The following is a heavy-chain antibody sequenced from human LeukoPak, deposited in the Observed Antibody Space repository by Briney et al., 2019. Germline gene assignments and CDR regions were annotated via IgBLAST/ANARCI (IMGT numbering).Heavy chain of an antibody. Sequence: SVKVSCKASGGTFSSYAISWVRQAPGQGLEWMGRIIPIFGTANYAQKFQGRVTITTDESTSTAYMGLSSLRSEDTAVYYCAEDGYNTGGAFDIWGQGTMVTVSS. CDR3: AEDGYNTGGAFDI. J-gene: IGHJ3*02. CDR2: IIPIFGTA. CDR1: GGTFSSYA. V-gene: IGHV1-69*05. D-gene: IGHD5-24*01.